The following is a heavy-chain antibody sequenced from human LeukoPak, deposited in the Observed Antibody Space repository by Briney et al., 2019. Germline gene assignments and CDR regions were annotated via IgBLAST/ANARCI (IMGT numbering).Heavy chain of an antibody. Sequence: GGSLRLSCAASGFTFSNAWMSWVRQAPGKGLEWVGRIKSKTDGGTTDYAAPVKGSFTISRADSKNTLYMQMNRLKTEDTAVDYCTTGSFRRTHIGEGFDPWGQGTLVTVSS. CDR1: GFTFSNAW. J-gene: IGHJ5*02. CDR2: IKSKTDGGTT. CDR3: TTGSFRRTHIGEGFDP. D-gene: IGHD2-21*01. V-gene: IGHV3-15*01.